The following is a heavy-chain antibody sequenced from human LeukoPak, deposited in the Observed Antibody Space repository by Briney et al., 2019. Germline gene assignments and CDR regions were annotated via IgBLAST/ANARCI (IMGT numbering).Heavy chain of an antibody. CDR1: GGSISTTNYY. CDR2: VYYSGST. D-gene: IGHD4-17*01. J-gene: IGHJ4*02. V-gene: IGHV4-39*07. CDR3: ARADGDYVGSPDY. Sequence: SSETLSLTCAVSGGSISTTNYYWGWIRQSPGKGLEWFGCVYYSGSTYYNPSLKSRVTISVDTSKNQFSLKLSSVTAADTAVYYCARADGDYVGSPDYWGQGTLVTVSS.